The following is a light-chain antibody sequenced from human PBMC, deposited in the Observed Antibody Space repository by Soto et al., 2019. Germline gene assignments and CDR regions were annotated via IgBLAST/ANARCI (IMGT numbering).Light chain of an antibody. Sequence: QSVLTQPASVSGSPGQSITISCTGTSTDIGGYKYVSWYQQYPGKAPKLMIYEVNYRPSGVSNRFSGSKSGNTASLTISGLQPEDEADYYCSSYRSGSTKIFGSGTKVTVL. J-gene: IGLJ1*01. CDR3: SSYRSGSTKI. V-gene: IGLV2-14*01. CDR1: STDIGGYKY. CDR2: EVN.